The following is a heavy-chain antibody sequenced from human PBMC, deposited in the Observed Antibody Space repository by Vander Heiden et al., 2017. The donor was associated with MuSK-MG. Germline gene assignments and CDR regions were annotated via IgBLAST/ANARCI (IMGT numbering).Heavy chain of an antibody. J-gene: IGHJ4*02. D-gene: IGHD3-3*01. Sequence: EVQVLASGGGLIQPEGSLRPSCAASGFTFNSTAMSWGRQAPWKGLQWVSSITGSCDNTYYADSVKGRFTISRDNSRNTLYLHMISLSAEDTAVYYCAKVESGITWGGDYWGQGTLVTVSS. CDR2: ITGSCDNT. CDR3: AKVESGITWGGDY. CDR1: GFTFNSTA. V-gene: IGHV3-23*01.